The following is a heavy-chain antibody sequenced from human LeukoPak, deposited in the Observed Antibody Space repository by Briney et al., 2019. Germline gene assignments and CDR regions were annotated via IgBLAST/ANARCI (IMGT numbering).Heavy chain of an antibody. D-gene: IGHD1-26*01. Sequence: ASVKVSCKASGLTFSNYGITWVRQAPGQGLEWVGWISAYDGNTNYAQKFQSRVTMTTDTSTSTAHMELRSLRYDDTAVYYCARDGRFAAYEPDYWGQGTLVTVSS. CDR2: ISAYDGNT. J-gene: IGHJ4*02. CDR1: GLTFSNYG. CDR3: ARDGRFAAYEPDY. V-gene: IGHV1-18*01.